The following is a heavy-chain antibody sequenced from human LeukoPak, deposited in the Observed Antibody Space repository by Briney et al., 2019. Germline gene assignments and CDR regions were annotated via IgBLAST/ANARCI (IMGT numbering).Heavy chain of an antibody. D-gene: IGHD3-22*01. Sequence: GGSLRLSCAASKFTFNSYAMSWVRQAPGKGLEWVAGISGSGGSIYYADSVKGRFTISRANSKNTLYRQMNSLKTEDTAVYYCTRGVVTFDPWGQGTLVTVSS. J-gene: IGHJ5*02. CDR3: TRGVVTFDP. CDR1: KFTFNSYA. CDR2: ISGSGGSI. V-gene: IGHV3-23*01.